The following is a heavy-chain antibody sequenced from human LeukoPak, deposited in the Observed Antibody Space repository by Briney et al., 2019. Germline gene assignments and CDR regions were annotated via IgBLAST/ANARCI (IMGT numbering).Heavy chain of an antibody. V-gene: IGHV3-30*18. CDR2: ISYDGSNK. CDR1: GFTFSIYD. Sequence: GGSLRLSCAASGFTFSIYDIHWVRQAPGKGLEWVAFISYDGSNKYYADSVKVRFTISRDNSKTTLYLQMNSLRAEDTAVYYCAKDGPHYYGSGSFYNNYYGMDVWGQGTTVTVSS. D-gene: IGHD3-10*01. J-gene: IGHJ6*02. CDR3: AKDGPHYYGSGSFYNNYYGMDV.